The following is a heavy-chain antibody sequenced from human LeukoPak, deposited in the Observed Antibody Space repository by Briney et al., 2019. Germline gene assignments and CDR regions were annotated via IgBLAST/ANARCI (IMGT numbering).Heavy chain of an antibody. CDR3: ARDPPYYYGSGSGGAFDI. CDR2: INPNSGGT. D-gene: IGHD3-10*01. CDR1: GYSFTGYH. V-gene: IGHV1-2*02. J-gene: IGHJ3*02. Sequence: ASVKVCCKASGYSFTGYHMHWVRQAPGQGLGWMGWINPNSGGTNYAQKFQGRVTMTRDTSISTAYMELRSLRSDDTAVYYCARDPPYYYGSGSGGAFDIWGQGTMVTVSS.